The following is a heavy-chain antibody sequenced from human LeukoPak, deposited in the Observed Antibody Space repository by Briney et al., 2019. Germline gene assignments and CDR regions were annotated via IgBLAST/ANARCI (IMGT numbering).Heavy chain of an antibody. CDR3: ARGGGYGSPLGF. CDR1: GGSISSYY. D-gene: IGHD5-18*01. V-gene: IGHV4-4*09. Sequence: PSETLSLTCTVSGGSISSYYWSWIRQPPGKGLEWIGYIYSSGSTKYNPSLKSRVTISVDTSKNQFSLKLSSVTAEDTAVYYCARGGGYGSPLGFWGQGTLVTVSS. CDR2: IYSSGST. J-gene: IGHJ4*02.